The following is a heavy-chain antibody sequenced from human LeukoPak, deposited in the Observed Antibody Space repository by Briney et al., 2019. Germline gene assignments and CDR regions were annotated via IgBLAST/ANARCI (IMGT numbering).Heavy chain of an antibody. V-gene: IGHV3-21*01. D-gene: IGHD2-2*01. CDR3: ARDPAWDIVVVPAAFLGYNWFDP. Sequence: PGGSLRLSCAASGFTFSSYSMNWVRQAPGKGLEWVSSISSSSSYIYYADSVKGRFTISSDNAKNSLYLQMNSLRAEDTAVYYCARDPAWDIVVVPAAFLGYNWFDPWGQGTLVTVSS. CDR1: GFTFSSYS. CDR2: ISSSSSYI. J-gene: IGHJ5*02.